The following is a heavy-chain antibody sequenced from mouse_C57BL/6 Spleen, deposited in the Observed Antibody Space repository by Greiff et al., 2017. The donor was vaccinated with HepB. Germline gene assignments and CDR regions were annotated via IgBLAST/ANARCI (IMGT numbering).Heavy chain of an antibody. D-gene: IGHD3-3*01. CDR1: GYTFTSYT. CDR3: ASEGTRAGFDY. J-gene: IGHJ3*01. CDR2: INPSSGYT. Sequence: QVQLQQSGAELARPGASVKMSCKASGYTFTSYTMHWVKQRPGQGLEWIGYINPSSGYTKYNQKFKDKATVTADKSSSTAYMQLSSLTSEDSAVYYCASEGTRAGFDYWGQGTLVTVSA. V-gene: IGHV1-4*01.